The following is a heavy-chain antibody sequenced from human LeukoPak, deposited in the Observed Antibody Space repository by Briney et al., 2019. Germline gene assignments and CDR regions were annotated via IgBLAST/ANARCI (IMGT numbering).Heavy chain of an antibody. Sequence: GGSLRLSCAASGFTFTSYSMNWVRQAPGKGLEWVSTISGGGGSTYFADSVKGRFTISRDNSKNTLYLQVNSLRAEDTAVYYCAKGGKWDVTPFDYWGQGTLVTVSS. D-gene: IGHD1-26*01. CDR2: ISGGGGST. J-gene: IGHJ4*02. CDR3: AKGGKWDVTPFDY. CDR1: GFTFTSYS. V-gene: IGHV3-23*01.